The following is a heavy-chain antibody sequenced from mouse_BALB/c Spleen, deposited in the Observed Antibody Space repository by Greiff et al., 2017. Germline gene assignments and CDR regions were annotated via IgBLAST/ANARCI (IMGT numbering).Heavy chain of an antibody. J-gene: IGHJ2*01. Sequence: QVQLQQSGAELVRPGVSVKISCKGSGYTFTDYAMHWVKQSHAKSLEWIGVISTYYGDASYNQKFKGKATMTVDKSSSTAYMELARLTSEDSAIYYCTSHYYGYSRYFDYWGQGTTLTVSS. D-gene: IGHD1-2*01. CDR1: GYTFTDYA. V-gene: IGHV1S137*01. CDR3: TSHYYGYSRYFDY. CDR2: ISTYYGDA.